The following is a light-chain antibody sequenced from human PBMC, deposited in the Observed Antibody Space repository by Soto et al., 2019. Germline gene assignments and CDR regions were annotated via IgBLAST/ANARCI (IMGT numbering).Light chain of an antibody. V-gene: IGLV2-14*03. CDR2: DVS. J-gene: IGLJ2*01. CDR1: SSDVGGYNY. Sequence: QSALTQPASVSGSPGQSITISCTGTSSDVGGYNYVSWYQQHPGKAPKLMIYDVSKRPSGVSNRFSGSKSGNTASLTISGLQADDEADYYCCSYTARSTFIFGRGTQLTVL. CDR3: CSYTARSTFI.